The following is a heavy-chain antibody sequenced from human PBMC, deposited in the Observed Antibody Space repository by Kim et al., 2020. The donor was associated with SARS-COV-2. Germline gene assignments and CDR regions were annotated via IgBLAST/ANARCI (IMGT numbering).Heavy chain of an antibody. Sequence: VKCRFTISRDNSKNSLFLQMNSLRTEDTALYYCAKDRSWSTSSSYYGMDVWGQGTTVTVSS. J-gene: IGHJ6*02. V-gene: IGHV3-43*01. D-gene: IGHD6-6*01. CDR3: AKDRSWSTSSSYYGMDV.